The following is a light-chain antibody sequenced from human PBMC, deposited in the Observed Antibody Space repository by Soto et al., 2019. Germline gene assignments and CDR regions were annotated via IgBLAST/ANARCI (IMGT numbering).Light chain of an antibody. Sequence: EIVLTQSPGTLALSPGERATLSCRASQSVNSNYLTWYQQKRGQAPRLLIHGASSRATGIPDRFSGSGSGTDFTLTISRLEPEDFGVYYCQQYGSSPFTFGPGTKVGIK. CDR3: QQYGSSPFT. J-gene: IGKJ3*01. V-gene: IGKV3-20*01. CDR1: QSVNSNY. CDR2: GAS.